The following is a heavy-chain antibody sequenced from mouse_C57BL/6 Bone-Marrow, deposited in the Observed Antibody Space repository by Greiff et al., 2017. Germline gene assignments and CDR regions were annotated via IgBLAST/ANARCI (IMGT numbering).Heavy chain of an antibody. CDR1: GFTFSDYG. D-gene: IGHD2-4*01. Sequence: EVQLVESGGGLVKPGGSLKLSCAASGFTFSDYGMHWVRQAPEKGLEWVAYISSGSSTIYYADTVKGRFTISRDNAKNALFLQMTSLRSEDTAMYYCARRVYDYDANAMDYWGQGTSVTVSS. CDR2: ISSGSSTI. CDR3: ARRVYDYDANAMDY. J-gene: IGHJ4*01. V-gene: IGHV5-17*01.